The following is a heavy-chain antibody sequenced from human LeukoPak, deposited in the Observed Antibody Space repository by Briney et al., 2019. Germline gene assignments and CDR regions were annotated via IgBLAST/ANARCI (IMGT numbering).Heavy chain of an antibody. CDR1: GLTVSSNY. D-gene: IGHD2-15*01. V-gene: IGHV3-53*01. CDR2: IYSGGSQ. Sequence: PGGSLRLSCAASGLTVSSNYMTWVRQAPGKGLEWVSVIYSGGSQYYADSVKGRFSTSRDNSTNTIYLQMNGLRAAETDVYYCAKDRRYCSGDSCYSGVDYWGQGTLVTVYS. J-gene: IGHJ4*02. CDR3: AKDRRYCSGDSCYSGVDY.